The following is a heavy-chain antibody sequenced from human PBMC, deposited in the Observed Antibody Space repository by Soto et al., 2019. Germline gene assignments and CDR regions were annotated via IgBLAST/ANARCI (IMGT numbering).Heavy chain of an antibody. D-gene: IGHD2-21*02. V-gene: IGHV4-4*02. CDR2: VYHTGDT. CDR1: GGTVASSHW. CDR3: AREIVTAGGNNYFDP. Sequence: SETLSLTCVVSGGTVASSHWWSWVRQSPSRGLEWIGNVYHTGDTNFNPSLQSRVTFSVDKSNNQFSLRLTSLTAADTAVYFCAREIVTAGGNNYFDPWGPGTLVTVSS. J-gene: IGHJ5*02.